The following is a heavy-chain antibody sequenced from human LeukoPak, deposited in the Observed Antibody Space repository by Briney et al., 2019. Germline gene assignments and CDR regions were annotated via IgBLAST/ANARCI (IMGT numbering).Heavy chain of an antibody. J-gene: IGHJ4*02. V-gene: IGHV3-7*01. CDR1: EPTPSTGLTYNKYC. CDR2: IKKDGSDK. D-gene: IGHD2-15*01. CDR3: AGEYRLLPY. Sequence: PGGSRRPSWAASEPTPSTGLTYNKYCMSWVRQAPGKGPQRVVNIKKDGSDKYYVDCLKGRFIIARDIAKNSLYLQMNSRRVEDTAVYYCAGEYRLLPYWGQGTLVSVSS.